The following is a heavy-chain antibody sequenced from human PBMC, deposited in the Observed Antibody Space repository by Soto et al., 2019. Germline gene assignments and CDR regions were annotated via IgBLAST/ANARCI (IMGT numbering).Heavy chain of an antibody. D-gene: IGHD6-13*01. CDR2: IIPIFGTA. CDR1: GGTFSSYS. J-gene: IGHJ4*02. V-gene: IGHV1-69*13. CDR3: ARDRELIAAAGTVHDY. Sequence: SVEVSCKGSGGTFSSYSISWVLQAPGEGLEWMGGIIPIFGTANYAQKFQGRVTITADESTSTAYMELSSLRSEDTAVYYCARDRELIAAAGTVHDYWGQGTLVTVSS.